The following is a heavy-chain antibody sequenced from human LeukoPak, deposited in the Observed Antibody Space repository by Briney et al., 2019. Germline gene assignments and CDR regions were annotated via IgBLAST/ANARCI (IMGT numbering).Heavy chain of an antibody. Sequence: QPGGSLRLSCVASGFTFVHFSMHWVRQAPGKGLEWVAFVSGEQTDKYYADSVKGRFTISRDNSRNTLFLEMNSLRPDDTAVCYCARDQPGTYTMSSTWGQGTLVTVSS. V-gene: IGHV3-30*04. CDR1: GFTFVHFS. D-gene: IGHD7-27*01. CDR3: ARDQPGTYTMSST. CDR2: VSGEQTDK. J-gene: IGHJ5*02.